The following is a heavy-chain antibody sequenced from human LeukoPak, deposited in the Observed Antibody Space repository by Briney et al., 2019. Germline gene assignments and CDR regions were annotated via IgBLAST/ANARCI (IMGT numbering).Heavy chain of an antibody. CDR1: RFTLSNYW. Sequence: PGGSLRLSCAASRFTLSNYWMSWVRQAPGKGLEWVANIKQVGSETYHVDSVKGRFTISRDNAKNSLSLQMNSLRAEDTAVYYCARQRGSGCLDYWGQGTLVTVSS. CDR3: ARQRGSGCLDY. CDR2: IKQVGSET. D-gene: IGHD6-19*01. J-gene: IGHJ4*02. V-gene: IGHV3-7*01.